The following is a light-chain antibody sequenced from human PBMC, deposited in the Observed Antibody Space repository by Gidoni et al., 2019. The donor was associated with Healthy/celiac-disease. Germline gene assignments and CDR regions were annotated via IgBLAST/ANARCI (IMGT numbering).Light chain of an antibody. V-gene: IGLV1-44*01. CDR3: AAWDDSLNGVV. CDR2: TTN. J-gene: IGLJ2*01. CDR1: SSNIGSNT. Sequence: QSVLTQPPSAAGTPGQRVTISCSGSSSNIGSNTVNWYLQLPGTAPKLLIYTTNQRPSGVPDRFSGSKSGTSASLAISGLQSEDEADYYCAAWDDSLNGVVFGGGTKLTVL.